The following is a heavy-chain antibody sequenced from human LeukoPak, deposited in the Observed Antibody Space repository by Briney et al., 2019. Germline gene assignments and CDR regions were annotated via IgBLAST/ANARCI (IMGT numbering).Heavy chain of an antibody. V-gene: IGHV1-24*01. CDR3: ATVIARRISMVRGVTLDY. CDR1: GYTLTELS. CDR2: FDPEDGET. D-gene: IGHD3-10*01. Sequence: ASVKVSCKVSGYTLTELSMHWVRQAPGKGLERMGGFDPEDGETIYAQKFQGRVTMTEDTSTDTAYMELSSLRSEDTAVYYCATVIARRISMVRGVTLDYWGQGTLVTVSS. J-gene: IGHJ4*02.